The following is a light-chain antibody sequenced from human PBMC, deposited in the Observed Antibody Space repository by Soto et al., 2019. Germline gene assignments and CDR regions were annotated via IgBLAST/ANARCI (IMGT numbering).Light chain of an antibody. Sequence: QSALTQPASVSGSLGQSITISCTGTSSDVGAYNYVSWYQQHPGKAPKLMIYDVNNRPSGVFDRFSGSKSDNTASLTISGLQAEDEADYYCSSYTANNVIFGGGTKVTVL. J-gene: IGLJ2*01. V-gene: IGLV2-14*03. CDR3: SSYTANNVI. CDR2: DVN. CDR1: SSDVGAYNY.